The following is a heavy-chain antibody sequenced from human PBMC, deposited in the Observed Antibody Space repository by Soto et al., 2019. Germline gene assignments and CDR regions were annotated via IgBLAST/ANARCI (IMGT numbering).Heavy chain of an antibody. J-gene: IGHJ6*02. CDR2: ISGSGGST. Sequence: GGSLRLSCAASGFTFSSYAMSWVRQAPGKGLEWVSAISGSGGSTYYADSVKGRFTISRDNSKNTLYLQMNSLRAEDTAVYYCAKDSETLYYYYYGMDVWGQGTTVTVSS. CDR1: GFTFSSYA. V-gene: IGHV3-23*01. CDR3: AKDSETLYYYYYGMDV.